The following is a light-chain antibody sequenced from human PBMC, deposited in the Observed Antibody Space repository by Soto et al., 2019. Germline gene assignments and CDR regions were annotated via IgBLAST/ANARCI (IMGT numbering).Light chain of an antibody. Sequence: QSALTQPPSASGTPGQRVTISCSGSSSNIGSNYVYWYQQLPGTAPKLLIYRNNQRPSGVPDRLSGSKSGTSASLAISGLRSEDEADYYCAAWDDSLSGPVFGGGTKLTVL. V-gene: IGLV1-47*01. CDR3: AAWDDSLSGPV. J-gene: IGLJ2*01. CDR1: SSNIGSNY. CDR2: RNN.